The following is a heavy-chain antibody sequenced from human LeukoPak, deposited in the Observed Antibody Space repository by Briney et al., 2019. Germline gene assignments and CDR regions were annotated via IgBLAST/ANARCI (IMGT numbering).Heavy chain of an antibody. CDR2: IRYDGSNK. Sequence: SCKASGFTFSSYGMHWVRQAPGKGLEWVAFIRYDGSNKYYADSVRGRFTISRDNSKNTLYLQMNSLRAEDTAVYYCAKDYYDFWSGPSVLPIWGQGTMVTVSS. V-gene: IGHV3-30*02. CDR3: AKDYYDFWSGPSVLPI. CDR1: GFTFSSYG. D-gene: IGHD3-3*01. J-gene: IGHJ3*02.